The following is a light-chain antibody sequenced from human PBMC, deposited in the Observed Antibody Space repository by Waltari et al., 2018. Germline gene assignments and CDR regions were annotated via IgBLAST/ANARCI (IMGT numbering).Light chain of an antibody. CDR1: SSDVGAYNY. V-gene: IGLV2-14*03. J-gene: IGLJ2*01. Sequence: QSALTQPASVSGSPGQSITISCTGTSSDVGAYNYVSWYQQHQGKAPKPRIFDFSKRPSGVSNPFSGSKSGNTASLTISGLQADDEADYYCSSYISSSTLELFGGGTSLTVL. CDR3: SSYISSSTLEL. CDR2: DFS.